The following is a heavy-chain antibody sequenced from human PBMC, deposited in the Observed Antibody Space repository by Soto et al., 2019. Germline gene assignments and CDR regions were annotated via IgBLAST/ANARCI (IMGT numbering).Heavy chain of an antibody. CDR3: ARDLGYRGWFDP. J-gene: IGHJ5*02. D-gene: IGHD5-12*01. CDR2: IYYSGST. CDR1: GGSVSSGSYY. V-gene: IGHV4-61*01. Sequence: QVPLQESGPGLVKPSETLSLTCTVSGGSVSSGSYYWSWIRQPPGKGLEWIGYIYYSGSTNYNPSLKSRVTISVDTSKNQFSLKLSSVTAADTAVYYCARDLGYRGWFDPWGQGTLVTVSS.